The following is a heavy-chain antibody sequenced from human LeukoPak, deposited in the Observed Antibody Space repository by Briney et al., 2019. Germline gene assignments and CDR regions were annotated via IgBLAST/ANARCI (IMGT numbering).Heavy chain of an antibody. CDR3: ARLKQLDIDY. J-gene: IGHJ4*02. D-gene: IGHD6-6*01. CDR1: GGSISNYY. Sequence: SETLSLTCTVSGGSISNYYWSWIRQPAGKGLEWIGRIYTSGSTSYNPSLKSRVTISIDKSKNQFSLKLTSVTAADTAVYYCARLKQLDIDYWGQGTLVTVSS. V-gene: IGHV4-4*07. CDR2: IYTSGST.